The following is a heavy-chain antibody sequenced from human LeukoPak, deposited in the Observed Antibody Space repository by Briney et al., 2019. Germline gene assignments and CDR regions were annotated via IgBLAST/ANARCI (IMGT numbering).Heavy chain of an antibody. D-gene: IGHD6-19*01. Sequence: GGSLRLSCAASGFTFNSYAMYWVRQAPGKGLEGVSGIFGSGGSAHYADSVKGRFAISRDNSKNRVYLQMNSLRAEDTAVYYCAKTATGYSSGHYPGWPVDYWGQGTLVTVSS. V-gene: IGHV3-23*01. CDR1: GFTFNSYA. CDR3: AKTATGYSSGHYPGWPVDY. J-gene: IGHJ4*02. CDR2: IFGSGGSA.